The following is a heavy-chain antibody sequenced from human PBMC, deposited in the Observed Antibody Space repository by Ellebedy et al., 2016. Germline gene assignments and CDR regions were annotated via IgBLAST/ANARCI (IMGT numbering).Heavy chain of an antibody. CDR1: GCTFSSYA. CDR3: ARGGSGYCSSSSCYMWDY. CDR2: IIPIFGTA. Sequence: SVKVSXXASGCTFSSYAISWVRQAPGQGLEWMGGIIPIFGTANYAQKFQGRVTITADESTSTAYMELRSLRSDDTAVYYCARGGSGYCSSSSCYMWDYWGQGTLVTVSS. D-gene: IGHD2-2*02. V-gene: IGHV1-69*13. J-gene: IGHJ4*02.